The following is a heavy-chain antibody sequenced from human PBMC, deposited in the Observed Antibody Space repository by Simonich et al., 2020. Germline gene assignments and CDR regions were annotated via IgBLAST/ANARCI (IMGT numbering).Heavy chain of an antibody. CDR1: GFTFSSYS. D-gene: IGHD6-19*01. CDR3: ARWIAVAGTGAYGMDV. CDR2: ISSSSSYI. Sequence: EVQLVESGGGLVKPGGSLRLSCAASGFTFSSYSMNWVRQAPGKGLEWVSSISSSSSYIYYADSVKGRFPISRDNAKNSLYRQMNSLRAEDTAVYYCARWIAVAGTGAYGMDVLGQGTTVTVSS. V-gene: IGHV3-21*01. J-gene: IGHJ6*02.